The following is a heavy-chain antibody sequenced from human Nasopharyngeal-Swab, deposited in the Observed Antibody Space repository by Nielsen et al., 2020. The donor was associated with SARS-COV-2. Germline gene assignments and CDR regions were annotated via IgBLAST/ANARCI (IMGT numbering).Heavy chain of an antibody. D-gene: IGHD2-2*01. CDR2: IYHSGST. CDR1: GGSISSSNW. J-gene: IGHJ5*02. V-gene: IGHV4-4*02. CDR3: ARVKGYQLLSSAAPNWFDP. Sequence: SETLSLTCAVSGGSISSSNWWSWVRQPPGKGLEWIGEIYHSGSTNYNPSLTSRVTISVDKSKNQFSLKLRSVTAADTAVYYCARVKGYQLLSSAAPNWFDPWGQGTLVTVSS.